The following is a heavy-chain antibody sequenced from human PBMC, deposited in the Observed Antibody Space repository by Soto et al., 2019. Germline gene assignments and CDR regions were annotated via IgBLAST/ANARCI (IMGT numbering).Heavy chain of an antibody. CDR1: GFTFSNAW. D-gene: IGHD2-2*01. CDR2: IKSKTDGGTT. J-gene: IGHJ6*02. Sequence: GGSLRLSCAASGFTFSNAWMNWVRQAPGKGLEWVGRIKSKTDGGTTDYAAPVKGRFTISRDDSKNTLYLQMNSLKTEDTAVYYCTTKVNQPSSSYYYYGMDVCGQGTTVSVSS. V-gene: IGHV3-15*07. CDR3: TTKVNQPSSSYYYYGMDV.